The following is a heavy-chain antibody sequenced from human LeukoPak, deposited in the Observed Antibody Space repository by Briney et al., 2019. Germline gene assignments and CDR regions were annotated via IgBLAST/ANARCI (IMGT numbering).Heavy chain of an antibody. CDR2: ISSDGSIT. CDR3: ARVVAGTLVY. J-gene: IGHJ4*02. Sequence: GGSLRLSCAASGFTFSTYWMHWVRQAPGKGLVWVSRISSDGSITGYADSVKGRFTISRDNAKNTLYLQMNSLRAEDTAVYYCARVVAGTLVYWGQGTLVTVSS. V-gene: IGHV3-74*01. D-gene: IGHD6-19*01. CDR1: GFTFSTYW.